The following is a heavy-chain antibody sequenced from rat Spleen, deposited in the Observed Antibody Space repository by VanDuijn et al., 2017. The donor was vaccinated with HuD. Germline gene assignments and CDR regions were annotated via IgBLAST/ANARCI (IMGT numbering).Heavy chain of an antibody. CDR3: AAHYYVMDA. CDR2: INTGSGGT. J-gene: IGHJ4*01. V-gene: IGHV1-57*01. Sequence: QVQLQQSGAELAKPGSSVKISCKASGYTFTSYDISWIKQTTGQGLEYIGYINTGSGGTYYNEKFKGKATLTVDKSSSTAFMQLSSLTPEDTAVYYCAAHYYVMDAWGQGASVTVSS. CDR1: GYTFTSYD.